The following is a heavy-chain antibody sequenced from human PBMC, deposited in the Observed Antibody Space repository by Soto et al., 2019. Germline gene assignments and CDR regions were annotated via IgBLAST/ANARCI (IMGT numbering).Heavy chain of an antibody. J-gene: IGHJ4*02. CDR3: AKTTYYDFWSGYSLDY. V-gene: IGHV3-23*01. D-gene: IGHD3-3*01. CDR1: GFTFSSYA. Sequence: GGSLRLSCAASGFTFSSYAMSWVRQAPGKGLEWVSAISGSGGSTYYADSVKGRFTISRDNSKNTLYLQMNSLRAEDTAVYYCAKTTYYDFWSGYSLDYWGQGTLVTVSS. CDR2: ISGSGGST.